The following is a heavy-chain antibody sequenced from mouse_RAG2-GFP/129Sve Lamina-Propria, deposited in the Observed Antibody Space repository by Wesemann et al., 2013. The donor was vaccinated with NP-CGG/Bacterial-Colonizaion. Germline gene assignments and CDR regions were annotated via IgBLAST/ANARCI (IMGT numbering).Heavy chain of an antibody. CDR1: GYTFTEYT. CDR3: ARGDGYYAMDY. V-gene: IGHV1-62-2*01. J-gene: IGHJ4*01. Sequence: QVQLQQSGAELVKPGASVKLSCKASGYTFTEYTIHWVKQRSGQGLEWIGWFYPGSGSTNYNEKFKGKATLTADKSSSTAYMQLSSLTSEDSAVYFCARGDGYYAMDYWGQGTSVTVSS. CDR2: FYPGSGST.